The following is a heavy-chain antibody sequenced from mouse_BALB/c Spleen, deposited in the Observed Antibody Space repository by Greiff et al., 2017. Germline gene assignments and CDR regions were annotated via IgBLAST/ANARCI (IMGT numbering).Heavy chain of an antibody. Sequence: DVKLVESGGGLVKPGGSLKLSCAASGFTFSSYAMSWVRQSPEKRLEWVAEISSGGSYTYYPDTVTGRFTISRDNAKNTLYLEMSSLRSEDTAMYYCARENYGSSSYYYAMDYWGQGTSVTVSS. D-gene: IGHD1-1*01. CDR2: ISSGGSYT. CDR3: ARENYGSSSYYYAMDY. V-gene: IGHV5-9-4*01. CDR1: GFTFSSYA. J-gene: IGHJ4*01.